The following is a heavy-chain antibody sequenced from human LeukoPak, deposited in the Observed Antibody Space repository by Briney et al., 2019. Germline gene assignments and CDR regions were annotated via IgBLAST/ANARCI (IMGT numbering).Heavy chain of an antibody. CDR2: INPNGGGT. CDR3: ARGLFRSWKWFDS. Sequence: GASVTVSFKASGYTFTVYYIHWVRQAPGQGVEWMGWINPNGGGTNYAQKFQGRVTTTRDTSVNTAYMELSRLRSDDTAVYYCARGLFRSWKWFDSWGQGTLVTVSS. D-gene: IGHD6-13*01. J-gene: IGHJ5*01. V-gene: IGHV1-2*02. CDR1: GYTFTVYY.